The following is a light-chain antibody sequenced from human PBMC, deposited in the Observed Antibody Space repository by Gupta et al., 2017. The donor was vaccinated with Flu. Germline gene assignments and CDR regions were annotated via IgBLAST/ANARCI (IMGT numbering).Light chain of an antibody. CDR1: NLGSKS. CDR2: DDV. V-gene: IGLV3-21*02. CDR3: EVREGGDKQWW. Sequence: SHVLPQPPSVSVAPGQTAEITCGGINLGSKSGQWYQQKPGQAPVLVVWDDVDRPPGIPERFSGSHSWNTHTMTTSRVAAGGEADYFCEVREGGDKQWWFGGRTKVT. J-gene: IGLJ3*02.